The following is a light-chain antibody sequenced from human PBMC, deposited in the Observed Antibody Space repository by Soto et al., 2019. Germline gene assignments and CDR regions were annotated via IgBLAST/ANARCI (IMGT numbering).Light chain of an antibody. V-gene: IGKV3-20*01. Sequence: VSKHPACIPVSIAGERTTHCWSISQSVSSTYVAWYQQKSGQAPRLLIYGASSRATGVPDRFSGSGSGTDFTLTITSLQPEDFATYYCQQFFDTPITFGQGTRLDIK. CDR2: GAS. CDR1: QSVSSTY. CDR3: QQFFDTPIT. J-gene: IGKJ5*01.